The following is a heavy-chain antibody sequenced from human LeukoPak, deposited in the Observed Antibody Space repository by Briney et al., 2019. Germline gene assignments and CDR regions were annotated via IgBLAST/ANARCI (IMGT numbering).Heavy chain of an antibody. D-gene: IGHD1-1*01. Sequence: GGSLRLSCVVSGFSFSNYWMDWVRQAPGKGLEWVAFIKQDGSETAYADSVKGRFTISRDNAKNSLYLQINSLRAEDTAVYYCARVSGRLERQSDLDFWGQGTLVTVSS. CDR1: GFSFSNYW. CDR3: ARVSGRLERQSDLDF. J-gene: IGHJ4*02. CDR2: IKQDGSET. V-gene: IGHV3-7*01.